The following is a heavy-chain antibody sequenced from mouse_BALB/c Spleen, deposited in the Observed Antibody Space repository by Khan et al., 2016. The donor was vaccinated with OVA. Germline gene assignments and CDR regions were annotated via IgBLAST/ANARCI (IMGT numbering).Heavy chain of an antibody. Sequence: VQLQQSGPELMKPGASVKISCRASGYSFTTYYIHWVKQSHGKTLEWIGYIDPFNGGSTYNQKFNDTATLTVDKSSSTAYMHLSSLTSEDSAVYDCTRHGSTAWFAYWGQGTLVTVSA. V-gene: IGHV1-31*01. CDR2: IDPFNGGS. D-gene: IGHD1-1*01. CDR3: TRHGSTAWFAY. CDR1: GYSFTTYY. J-gene: IGHJ3*01.